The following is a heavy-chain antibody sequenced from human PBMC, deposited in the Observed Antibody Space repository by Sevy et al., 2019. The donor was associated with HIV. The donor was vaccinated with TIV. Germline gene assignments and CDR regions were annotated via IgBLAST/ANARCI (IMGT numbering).Heavy chain of an antibody. Sequence: GGSLRLSCSASGFTFSSYAMHWVRQAPGEGLEYVSAISSNGGSTYYADSVKGRFTISRDNSKNTLYLQMSSLRAEDTAVYYCVSNLRFLEWMGAFDIWGQGTMVTVSS. CDR2: ISSNGGST. D-gene: IGHD3-3*01. CDR1: GFTFSSYA. J-gene: IGHJ3*02. V-gene: IGHV3-64D*06. CDR3: VSNLRFLEWMGAFDI.